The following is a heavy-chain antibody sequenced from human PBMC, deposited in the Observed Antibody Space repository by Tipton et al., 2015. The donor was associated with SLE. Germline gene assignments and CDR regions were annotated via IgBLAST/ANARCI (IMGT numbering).Heavy chain of an antibody. D-gene: IGHD6-13*01. CDR3: AGHKEASYTGIAAET. CDR1: GFTFSSNA. V-gene: IGHV3-30*02. CDR2: IRYDGSNK. J-gene: IGHJ5*02. Sequence: SLRLSCAASGFTFSSNAMSWVRQAPGKGLEWVAFIRYDGSNKYYADSVKGRFTISRDNSKNTLYLQMNSLRSDDTAVYYCAGHKEASYTGIAAETWGQGTLVTVSS.